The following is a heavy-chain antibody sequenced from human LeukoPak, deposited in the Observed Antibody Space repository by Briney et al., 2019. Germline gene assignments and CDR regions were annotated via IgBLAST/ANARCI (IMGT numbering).Heavy chain of an antibody. D-gene: IGHD3-10*01. CDR3: ARDYITMVRGAETVAY. CDR1: GCTFTGYY. CDR2: INPNSGGT. J-gene: IGHJ4*02. Sequence: ASVKVPCKASGCTFTGYYMHWVRQAPGQGLEWMGRINPNSGGTNYAQKFQGRVTMTRDTSISTAYMELSRLRSDDTAVYYCARDYITMVRGAETVAYWGQGTLVTVSS. V-gene: IGHV1-2*06.